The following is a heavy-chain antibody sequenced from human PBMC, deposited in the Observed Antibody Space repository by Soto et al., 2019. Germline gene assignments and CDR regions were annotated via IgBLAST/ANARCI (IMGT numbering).Heavy chain of an antibody. D-gene: IGHD3-10*01. CDR2: ISSSGSTI. V-gene: IGHV3-11*01. J-gene: IGHJ5*02. Sequence: GESLKISCAASGFTFSDYYMSWIRQAPGKGLEWVSYISSSGSTIYYADSVKGRFTISRDNAKNSLYLQMNSLRAEDTAVYYCARGRSEWFGDLDWFDPWGQGTLVTVSS. CDR1: GFTFSDYY. CDR3: ARGRSEWFGDLDWFDP.